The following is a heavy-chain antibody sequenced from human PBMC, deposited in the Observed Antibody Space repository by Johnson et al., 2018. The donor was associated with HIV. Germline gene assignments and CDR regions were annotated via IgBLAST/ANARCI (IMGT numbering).Heavy chain of an antibody. D-gene: IGHD5-12*01. CDR3: AKGRGYDYDALDF. CDR2: ISYDGSNK. J-gene: IGHJ3*01. V-gene: IGHV3-30*18. Sequence: QVRLVESGGGVVQPGRSLRLSCATSGFTFSSFGMHWVRQAPGKGLEWVAVISYDGSNKYYADSVKGRFIISRDNSKNTLYLQMNSLRSEDTGVFYCAKGRGYDYDALDFWGQGTMVTVSS. CDR1: GFTFSSFG.